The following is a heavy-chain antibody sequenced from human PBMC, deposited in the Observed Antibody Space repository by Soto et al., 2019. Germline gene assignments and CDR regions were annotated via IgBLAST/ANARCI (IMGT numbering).Heavy chain of an antibody. D-gene: IGHD6-6*01. J-gene: IGHJ2*01. CDR1: GGSISSYY. V-gene: IGHV4-4*07. Sequence: QVHLQESGPGLVKPSETLSLTCTVSGGSISSYYWCWIRQPAGKGLEWIGRIYTSGSTNYNPSLKSRVTMSVDTSKNQFSLKLSSVTAADTAVYYCARSIAARSYWYFDLWGRGTLVTVSS. CDR3: ARSIAARSYWYFDL. CDR2: IYTSGST.